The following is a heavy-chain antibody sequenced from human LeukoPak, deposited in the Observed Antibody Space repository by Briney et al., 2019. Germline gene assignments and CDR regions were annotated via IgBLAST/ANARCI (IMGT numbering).Heavy chain of an antibody. CDR3: ATARSGYDT. D-gene: IGHD5-12*01. CDR2: INPNSGGT. V-gene: IGHV1-2*02. CDR1: GYTFTSYY. J-gene: IGHJ5*02. Sequence: ASVTVSCKASGYTFTSYYMHWVRQAPGQGLEWMGWINPNSGGTNYAQKFQGRVTLTRDTSISTAYMELSTLRSDDTAVYYCATARSGYDTWGQGTLVTVSS.